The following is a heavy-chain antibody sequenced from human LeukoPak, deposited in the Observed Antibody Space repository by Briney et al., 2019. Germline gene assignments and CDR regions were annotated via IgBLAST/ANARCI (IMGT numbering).Heavy chain of an antibody. CDR2: IYYSGST. V-gene: IGHV4-39*01. Sequence: PSETLSLTCTVSGSSISSSSYYWGWIRQPPGKGLEWIGSIYYSGSTYYNPSLKSRVTISVDTSKNQFSLKLSSVTAADTAVYYCARRLGGTSTGFDYWGQGTLVTVSS. CDR3: ARRLGGTSTGFDY. D-gene: IGHD2-2*01. CDR1: GSSISSSSYY. J-gene: IGHJ4*02.